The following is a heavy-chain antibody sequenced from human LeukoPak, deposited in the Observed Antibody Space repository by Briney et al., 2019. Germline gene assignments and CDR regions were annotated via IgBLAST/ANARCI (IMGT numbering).Heavy chain of an antibody. CDR2: ISTGGDNR. D-gene: IGHD3-10*01. Sequence: GGSLRLSCAASGFTFSRYAMNWVRQAPEKGLEWVSYISTGGDNRFYADSLKGRFTVSRDNAKNLLFLQMDSLRAEDTAVYYCARARYGYYFDYWGQGSLVTVSS. CDR3: ARARYGYYFDY. CDR1: GFTFSRYA. J-gene: IGHJ4*02. V-gene: IGHV3-21*01.